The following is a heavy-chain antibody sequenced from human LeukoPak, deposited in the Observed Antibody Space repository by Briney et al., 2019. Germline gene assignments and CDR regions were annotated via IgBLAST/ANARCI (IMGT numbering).Heavy chain of an antibody. V-gene: IGHV3-9*01. Sequence: GGSLRLSCVASGFTFSSYWMHWDRQAPGKGLEWVSGISWNSGSIGYADSVKGRFTISRDNAKNSLYLQMNSLRAEDTALYYCAKDLVYDSSGYSALDYWGQGTLVTVSS. D-gene: IGHD3-22*01. CDR1: GFTFSSYW. CDR2: ISWNSGSI. J-gene: IGHJ4*02. CDR3: AKDLVYDSSGYSALDY.